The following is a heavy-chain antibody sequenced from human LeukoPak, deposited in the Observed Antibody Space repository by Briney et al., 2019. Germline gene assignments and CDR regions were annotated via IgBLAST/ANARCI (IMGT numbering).Heavy chain of an antibody. CDR3: AKPGIAARGYFYYYMDV. D-gene: IGHD6-6*01. J-gene: IGHJ6*03. V-gene: IGHV3-23*01. Sequence: PGGSLRLSCAASGFSFSSYAMSWVRQAPGKGLEWVSAISGSGGATYYADSARGRFTVSRDNSKNTLYLQMDRLRAEDTAVYYCAKPGIAARGYFYYYMDVWGKGTTVTVSS. CDR2: ISGSGGAT. CDR1: GFSFSSYA.